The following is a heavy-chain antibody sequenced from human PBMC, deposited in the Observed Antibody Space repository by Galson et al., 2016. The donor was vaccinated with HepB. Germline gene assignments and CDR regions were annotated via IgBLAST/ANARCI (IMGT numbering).Heavy chain of an antibody. D-gene: IGHD5-12*01. CDR3: ARLAWIANYYHNGMDV. Sequence: EPLSLTCTVSGGSIRSYYWNWIRQPAGKGLEWIGRIYSSGNTNYNSSLKSRVTMSVDTSKNQFSLKLSSVTAADTAVYYCARLAWIANYYHNGMDVWGQGTTVTVSS. CDR1: GGSIRSYY. J-gene: IGHJ6*02. V-gene: IGHV4-4*07. CDR2: IYSSGNT.